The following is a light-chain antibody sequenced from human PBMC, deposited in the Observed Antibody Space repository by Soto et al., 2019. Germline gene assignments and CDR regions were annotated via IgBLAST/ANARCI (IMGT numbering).Light chain of an antibody. CDR2: DIS. CDR3: QQCNNWPPIT. V-gene: IGKV3-11*01. J-gene: IGKJ5*01. CDR1: QSVSKC. Sequence: EIVLTQSPATLSLSPGERATLSCRASQSVSKCLAWYQQKPGQAPILLIYDISSRAPGIPARFSGSGSGTDFTLTISSLEPEDFAVYYCQQCNNWPPITFGQGTRLEI.